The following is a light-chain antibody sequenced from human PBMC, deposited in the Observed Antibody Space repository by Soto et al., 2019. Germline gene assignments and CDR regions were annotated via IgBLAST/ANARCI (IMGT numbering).Light chain of an antibody. CDR1: QDVMYD. Sequence: EIVLTRSPAALSVSPGGRATLSCRASQDVMYDLAWYQQKPGQAPRLLVYGASTRATDAPPRFRGSGSGREFSLTISSLQSEDFATYYCQQYRSWPRTFGQGTKVDIK. V-gene: IGKV3-15*01. J-gene: IGKJ1*01. CDR2: GAS. CDR3: QQYRSWPRT.